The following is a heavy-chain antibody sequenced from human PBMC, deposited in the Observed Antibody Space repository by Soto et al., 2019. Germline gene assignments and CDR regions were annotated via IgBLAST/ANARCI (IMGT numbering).Heavy chain of an antibody. D-gene: IGHD3-10*01. J-gene: IGHJ5*02. CDR2: IYYSGST. CDR1: GGSISSYY. CDR3: ARAGTTMVRGVISGWFDP. Sequence: SETRSLTCTVSGGSISSYYWSWIRQPPGKGLEWIGYIYYSGSTNYNPSLKSRVTISVDTSKNQFSLKLSSVTAADTAVYYCARAGTTMVRGVISGWFDPWGQGTLVTVS. V-gene: IGHV4-59*01.